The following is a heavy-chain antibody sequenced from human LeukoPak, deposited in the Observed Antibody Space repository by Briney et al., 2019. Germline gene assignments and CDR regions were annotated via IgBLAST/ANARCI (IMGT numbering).Heavy chain of an antibody. Sequence: GGSLRLSRAASGFSFNSYWMHWVRQAPGSGLVWVSRISNDGRSTSFADSAKGRFTISRDNAKNTLYLQMNSLSAEDTAVYYCTRGREGNYGLFDSWGQGTLVTVSS. D-gene: IGHD3-10*01. CDR3: TRGREGNYGLFDS. J-gene: IGHJ4*02. V-gene: IGHV3-74*01. CDR1: GFSFNSYW. CDR2: ISNDGRST.